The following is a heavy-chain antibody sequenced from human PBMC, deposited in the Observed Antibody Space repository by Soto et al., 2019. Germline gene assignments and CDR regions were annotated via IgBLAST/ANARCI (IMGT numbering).Heavy chain of an antibody. CDR3: ATDWGSGWDAGLGN. CDR1: GGTFDNSG. CDR2: IIPLFGTP. Sequence: QVQLVQSGAELKTPGSSVKVSCKTSGGTFDNSGFNWVRQAPGQGLEWMGRIIPLFGTPKYAQRFQGRVTITADASTATAFMELSNLRSEDTAVYFCATDWGSGWDAGLGNWGQGTLVSVSS. D-gene: IGHD3-16*01. J-gene: IGHJ4*02. V-gene: IGHV1-69*18.